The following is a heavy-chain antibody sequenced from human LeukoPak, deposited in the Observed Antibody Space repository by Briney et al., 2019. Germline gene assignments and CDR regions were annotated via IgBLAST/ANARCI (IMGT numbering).Heavy chain of an antibody. D-gene: IGHD2-15*01. CDR2: ISSSGDST. V-gene: IGHV3-23*01. CDR1: GFTVSSYA. CDR3: AKERSGWVVAASDH. J-gene: IGHJ4*02. Sequence: GGSLRLSCAASGFTVSSYAMMWVRQGPGKGLEWVSVISSSGDSTYYADSVKGRFTISRDNSKNTLYLQMNSLRVEDTAVYYCAKERSGWVVAASDHWGQGTLVTVSS.